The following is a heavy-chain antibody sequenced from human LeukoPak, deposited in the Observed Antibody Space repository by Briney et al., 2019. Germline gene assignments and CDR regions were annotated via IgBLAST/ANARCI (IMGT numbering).Heavy chain of an antibody. D-gene: IGHD3-3*01. CDR2: VSPYNGDT. CDR3: ARYYTRFAPDY. Sequence: GASLKVSCKTSGYTFSSYGIIWVRQAPGQGLEWMGWVSPYNGDTHYAQNFQGRVTMTPDRSTTTGYMELRSLRSDDTAVYFCARYYTRFAPDYWGQGTLVTVSS. J-gene: IGHJ4*02. CDR1: GYTFSSYG. V-gene: IGHV1-18*01.